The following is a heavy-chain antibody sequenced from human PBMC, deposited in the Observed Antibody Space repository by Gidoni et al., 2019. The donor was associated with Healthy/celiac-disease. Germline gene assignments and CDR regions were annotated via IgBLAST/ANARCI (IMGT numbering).Heavy chain of an antibody. CDR2: INHSGST. D-gene: IGHD1-26*01. J-gene: IGHJ5*02. Sequence: QVQLQQWGAGLLKPSKTLSLTCAVYGGSFSGYYWSWIRQPPGQGLEWIGEINHSGSTNYNPSLKSRVTISVDTSKNQFSLKLSSVTAADTAVYYCARSGSYGWFDPWGQGTLVTVSS. CDR3: ARSGSYGWFDP. V-gene: IGHV4-34*01. CDR1: GGSFSGYY.